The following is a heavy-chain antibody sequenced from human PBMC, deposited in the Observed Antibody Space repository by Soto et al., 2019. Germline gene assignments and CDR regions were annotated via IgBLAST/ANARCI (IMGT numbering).Heavy chain of an antibody. CDR3: ARGSRGYSYGSIDY. D-gene: IGHD5-18*01. CDR1: GFTFSSYG. CDR2: IWYDGSNK. J-gene: IGHJ4*02. Sequence: QVQLVESGGGVVQPGRSLRLSCAASGFTFSSYGMHWVRQAPGKGLEWVAVIWYDGSNKYYADSVKGRFTISRDNSKNPLYQQMNSLRAEDTAVYYCARGSRGYSYGSIDYWGQGTLVTVSS. V-gene: IGHV3-33*01.